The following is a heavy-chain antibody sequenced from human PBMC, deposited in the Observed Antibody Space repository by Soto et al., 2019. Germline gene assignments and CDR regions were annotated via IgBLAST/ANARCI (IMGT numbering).Heavy chain of an antibody. J-gene: IGHJ4*02. CDR1: GFTVSSNY. CDR2: ISSSGSTI. CDR3: ARTRGYCTNGVCYVRYFDY. Sequence: GGSLRLSCAASGFTVSSNYMSWVRQAPGKGLEWVSYISSSGSTIYYADSVKGRFTISRDNAKNSLYLQMNSLRAEDTAVYYCARTRGYCTNGVCYVRYFDYWGQGTLVTVSS. V-gene: IGHV3-11*01. D-gene: IGHD2-8*01.